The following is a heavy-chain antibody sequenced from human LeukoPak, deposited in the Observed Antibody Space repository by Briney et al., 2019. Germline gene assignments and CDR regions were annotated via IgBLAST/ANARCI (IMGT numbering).Heavy chain of an antibody. CDR1: GGTFNNYA. CDR2: LIPTFGKP. Sequence: GASVKVSCKASGGTFNNYAVIWVRQAPGLGLEWVGGLIPTFGKPNYAQKFQGRVTISADESTSTAYLELSSLRSEDTALYYCARRSYRSGGSCYPNYYASSGYYLLDYWGQGTLVTVSS. J-gene: IGHJ4*02. CDR3: ARRSYRSGGSCYPNYYASSGYYLLDY. V-gene: IGHV1-69*13. D-gene: IGHD3-22*01.